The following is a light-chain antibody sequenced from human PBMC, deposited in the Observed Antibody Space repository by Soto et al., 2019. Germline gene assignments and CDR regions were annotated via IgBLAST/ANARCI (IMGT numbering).Light chain of an antibody. Sequence: QSVLTQPPSVSGAPGQRVTISCTGSRSNIGAGYDVHWYQQLPGTAPKLLIFANSKRPSGVPDRFSGSKSASSASLALTGLQSEVEVDYRCQSWDTGLSVVFGGGTKLTVL. V-gene: IGLV1-40*01. CDR3: QSWDTGLSVV. CDR1: RSNIGAGYD. J-gene: IGLJ2*01. CDR2: ANS.